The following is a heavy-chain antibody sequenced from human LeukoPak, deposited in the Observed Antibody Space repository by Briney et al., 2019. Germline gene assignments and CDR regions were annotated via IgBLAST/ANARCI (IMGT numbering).Heavy chain of an antibody. CDR2: INPNSGGT. CDR1: GYTFIDYY. Sequence: ASVKVSCKASGYTFIDYYMFWVRQAPGQGPEWMGWINPNSGGTNYAQKFQGRVTMTRDTSISTAYMELTSLKSDDTAIYYCARAIAYVRLERQFSRFDPWGQGTLVIVSS. D-gene: IGHD1-1*01. CDR3: ARAIAYVRLERQFSRFDP. J-gene: IGHJ5*02. V-gene: IGHV1-2*02.